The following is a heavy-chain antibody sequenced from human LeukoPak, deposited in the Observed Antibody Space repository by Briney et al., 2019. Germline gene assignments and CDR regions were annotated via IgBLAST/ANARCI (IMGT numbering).Heavy chain of an antibody. V-gene: IGHV3-21*01. CDR2: ISSSSSYI. J-gene: IGHJ6*02. CDR1: GFTFSSYS. Sequence: GGSLRLSCAASGFTFSSYSMNWVRQAPGKGLEWVSSISSSSSYIYYADSAKGRFTISRDNAKNSLYLQMNSLRAEDTAVYYCARAKSRYYYYGMDVWGQGTTVTVSS. CDR3: ARAKSRYYYYGMDV.